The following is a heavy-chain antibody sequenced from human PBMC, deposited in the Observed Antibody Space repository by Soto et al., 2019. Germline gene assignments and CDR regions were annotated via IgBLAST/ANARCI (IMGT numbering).Heavy chain of an antibody. CDR2: ISGSGGST. J-gene: IGHJ6*03. CDR3: AKDRLSKALHMDV. CDR1: GFTFSSYA. V-gene: IGHV3-23*01. Sequence: ETLSLTCTVSGFTFSSYAMSWVRQAPGKGLEWVSAISGSGGSTYYADSVKGRFTISRDNSKNTLYLQMNSLRAEDTAVYYCAKDRLSKALHMDVWGKGTTVTVSS.